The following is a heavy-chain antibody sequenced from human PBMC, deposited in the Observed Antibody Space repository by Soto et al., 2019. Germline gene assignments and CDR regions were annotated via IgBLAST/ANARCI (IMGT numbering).Heavy chain of an antibody. CDR1: GFTFSSYW. CDR2: INSDGSST. V-gene: IGHV3-74*01. Sequence: GGSLRLSCAASGFTFSSYWMHWVRQAPGKGLVWVSRINSDGSSTSYADSVKGRFTISRDNAKNTLYLQMNSLRAEDTAVYYCARAYSSGWYLPPYYYYYYGMDVWGQGTTVTVSS. D-gene: IGHD6-19*01. J-gene: IGHJ6*02. CDR3: ARAYSSGWYLPPYYYYYYGMDV.